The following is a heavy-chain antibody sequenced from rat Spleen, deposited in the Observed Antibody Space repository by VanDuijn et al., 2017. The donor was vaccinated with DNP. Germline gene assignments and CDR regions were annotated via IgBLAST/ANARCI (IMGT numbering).Heavy chain of an antibody. D-gene: IGHD1-10*01. CDR2: ISYDGSST. V-gene: IGHV5-7*01. J-gene: IGHJ2*01. Sequence: EVQLVESGGGLVQPGRSLKLSCAASGFTFSDYYMAWVRQAPKKGLEWVATISYDGSSTYYRDSVKGRFTISRDNAKSTLYLQRDSLRSEDTATYFCARHNNYYFDYWGQGVMVTVSS. CDR1: GFTFSDYY. CDR3: ARHNNYYFDY.